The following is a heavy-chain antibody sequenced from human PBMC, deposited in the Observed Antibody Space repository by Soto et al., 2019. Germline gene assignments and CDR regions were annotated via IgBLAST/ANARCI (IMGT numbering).Heavy chain of an antibody. CDR1: GFTFSSYS. Sequence: EVQLVESGGGLVKPGGSLRLSCAASGFTFSSYSMNWVRQAPGKGLEWVSSISSSSSYIYYADSVKGRFTISRDNAKNSLYLQMNSLRAEDTAVYYCAREGVIAARPGYYYYMDVWGKGTTVTVSS. J-gene: IGHJ6*03. CDR2: ISSSSSYI. V-gene: IGHV3-21*01. CDR3: AREGVIAARPGYYYYMDV. D-gene: IGHD6-13*01.